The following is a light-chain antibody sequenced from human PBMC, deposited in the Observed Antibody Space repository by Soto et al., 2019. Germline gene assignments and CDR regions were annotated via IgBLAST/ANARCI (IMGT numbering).Light chain of an antibody. CDR1: QTISSW. V-gene: IGKV1-5*03. CDR2: KAS. Sequence: DIQMTQSPSTLSASVGDRVTITCRASQTISSWLAWYQQKPGKAPKLLIYKASTLESGVPSRFSGRGSGTEFTLTFSSLQPGDFATYYCQQYKSYWYTFGQGTKLEIK. J-gene: IGKJ2*01. CDR3: QQYKSYWYT.